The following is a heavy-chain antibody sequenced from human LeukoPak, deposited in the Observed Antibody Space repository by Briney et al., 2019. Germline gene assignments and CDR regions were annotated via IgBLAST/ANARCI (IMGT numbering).Heavy chain of an antibody. CDR2: INPSGGST. D-gene: IGHD3-22*01. V-gene: IGHV1-46*01. Sequence: GASVKVSCKASGYTFTSYYMHWVRQAPGQGLEWMGIINPSGGSTSYAQKFQGRVTMTRDMSTSTVYMELNSLRSEDTAVYYCYAFGIDDSSGYPPYYFDYWGQGTLVTVSS. J-gene: IGHJ4*02. CDR3: YAFGIDDSSGYPPYYFDY. CDR1: GYTFTSYY.